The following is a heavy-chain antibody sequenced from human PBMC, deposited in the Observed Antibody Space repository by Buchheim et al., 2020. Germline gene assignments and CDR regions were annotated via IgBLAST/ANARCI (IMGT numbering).Heavy chain of an antibody. CDR2: VVGTGGST. D-gene: IGHD1-14*01. CDR1: GFTFSNYA. V-gene: IGHV3-23*01. J-gene: IGHJ4*02. CDR3: AKGGKITPRDY. Sequence: EVQLLESGGGLVQPGGSLRLSCSASGFTFSNYAMSWVRQAPGKGLEWVSGVVGTGGSTNYADSVKGRVTVSRDNSMNTLYLQMNSLRAEDTAMYYCAKGGKITPRDYWGQGTL.